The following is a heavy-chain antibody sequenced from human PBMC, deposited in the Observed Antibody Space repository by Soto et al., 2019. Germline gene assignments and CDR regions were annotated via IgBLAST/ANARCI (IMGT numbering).Heavy chain of an antibody. V-gene: IGHV3-9*01. J-gene: IGHJ3*02. D-gene: IGHD3-22*01. CDR2: ISWNSGSI. CDR1: GFTFDAFA. CDR3: AKTAPPYDSQGYYPFDI. Sequence: EVQLVESGGDLVLPGRSLRLSCTASGFTFDAFAMHWVRQAPGKGLEWVSGISWNSGSIGYADPVKGRFTISRDNAKKSLYWEMNSLKTEDTALYYCAKTAPPYDSQGYYPFDIWGQGTLVSVSS.